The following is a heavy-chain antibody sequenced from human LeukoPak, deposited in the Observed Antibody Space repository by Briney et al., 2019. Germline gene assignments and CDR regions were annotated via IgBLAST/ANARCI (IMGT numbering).Heavy chain of an antibody. V-gene: IGHV1-46*01. CDR2: INPSGGST. D-gene: IGHD5-18*01. J-gene: IGHJ2*01. CDR1: GYTFTSYY. Sequence: ASVKVSCKASGYTFTSYYMHWVRQAPGQGLEWMGIINPSGGSTSYAQKFQGRVTMTRDTSTSTVHMELSSLRSEDTAVYYCARDLGNSYGPLGYFDLWGRGTLVTVSS. CDR3: ARDLGNSYGPLGYFDL.